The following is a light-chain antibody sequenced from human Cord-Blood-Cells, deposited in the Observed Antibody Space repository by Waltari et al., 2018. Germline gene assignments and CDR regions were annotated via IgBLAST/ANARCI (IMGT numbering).Light chain of an antibody. Sequence: DIQMTQSPSSLSASVGDRVTITCQASQDISNYLNWYQQKPGKAPKLLIYDPSNLETGVPSRFSGSGSGTDFTFTISSLQPEDIATYYCQQYDNLLLTFGGGTKVEIK. CDR1: QDISNY. CDR2: DPS. CDR3: QQYDNLLLT. V-gene: IGKV1-33*01. J-gene: IGKJ4*01.